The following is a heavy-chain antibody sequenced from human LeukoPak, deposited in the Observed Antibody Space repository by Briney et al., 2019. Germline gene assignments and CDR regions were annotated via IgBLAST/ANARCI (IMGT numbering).Heavy chain of an antibody. D-gene: IGHD1-26*01. J-gene: IGHJ4*02. V-gene: IGHV3-7*01. Sequence: PGGSLRLSCAASGFTFSTYWMAWVRQAPGKGLEWVANIKGDESARHQADSVKGRFTISRDNARNSVYLQMRSLRGEDTAVYYCARDVGGSLDYWGQGTLVTVSS. CDR2: IKGDESAR. CDR1: GFTFSTYW. CDR3: ARDVGGSLDY.